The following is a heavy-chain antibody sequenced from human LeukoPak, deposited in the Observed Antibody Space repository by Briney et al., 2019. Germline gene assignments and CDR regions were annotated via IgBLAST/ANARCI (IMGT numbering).Heavy chain of an antibody. V-gene: IGHV3-7*01. CDR2: IKQDGSEK. CDR1: GYNLSSYW. D-gene: IGHD1-1*01. Sequence: GALRLSCSASGYNLSSYWMSWVRPAPGKGLEWVANIKQDGSEKYYVDSVKGRFTISRDNAKNSLYLQMNSLRAEDTAVYYCARDLSWKPFDIWGQGTMVTVSS. J-gene: IGHJ3*02. CDR3: ARDLSWKPFDI.